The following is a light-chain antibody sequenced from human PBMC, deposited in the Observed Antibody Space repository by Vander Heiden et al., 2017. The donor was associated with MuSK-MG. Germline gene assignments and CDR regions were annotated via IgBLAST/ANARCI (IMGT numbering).Light chain of an antibody. CDR3: CSSKNSSTLSVV. CDR1: SSDVGGYNF. V-gene: IGLV2-14*01. Sequence: QSALTPPASVSGSPGQSIPLPCTGTSSDVGGYNFVSCYHQHPGKAPKLIIFVVSNRPSGVSNRFSCSTSGKTASPTTSALPAEDDADDYCCSSKNSSTLSVVFGAGTKLTVL. J-gene: IGLJ2*01. CDR2: VVS.